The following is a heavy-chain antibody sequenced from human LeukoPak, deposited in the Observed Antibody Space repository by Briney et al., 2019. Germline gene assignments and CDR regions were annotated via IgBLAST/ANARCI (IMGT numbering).Heavy chain of an antibody. Sequence: GASVKVSCKASSYTFTSYGINWVRQAPGQGLEWMGWISAYNGNTDYAQKLQGRVTMTTDTSTSTAYMELRSLRSDDTAVYYCARVRGSRYKYYFDYWGQGTLVTVSS. CDR2: ISAYNGNT. V-gene: IGHV1-18*01. CDR1: SYTFTSYG. CDR3: ARVRGSRYKYYFDY. D-gene: IGHD2-2*02. J-gene: IGHJ4*02.